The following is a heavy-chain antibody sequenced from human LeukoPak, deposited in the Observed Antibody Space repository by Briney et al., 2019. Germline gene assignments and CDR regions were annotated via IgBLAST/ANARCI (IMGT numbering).Heavy chain of an antibody. J-gene: IGHJ4*02. D-gene: IGHD5-24*01. CDR1: GGTSSSYA. V-gene: IGHV1-69*04. CDR3: ARDGEMATIYFDY. Sequence: ASVKVSCKASGGTSSSYALSWVRQAPGQGLEWMGTIIPIVGIANYAQKFQGRATITADKSTSTAYMELSSLRSEDTAVYYCARDGEMATIYFDYWGQGTLVTVSS. CDR2: IIPIVGIA.